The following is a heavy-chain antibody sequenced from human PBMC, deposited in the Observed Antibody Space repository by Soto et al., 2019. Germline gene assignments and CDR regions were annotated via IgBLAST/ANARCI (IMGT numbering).Heavy chain of an antibody. CDR1: GFTFSSYA. D-gene: IGHD2-2*01. Sequence: EVLLLDSGGGLVQPGGSLRLSCAASGFTFSSYAMSWVRQAPGKGLEWVSAVSGSGGSTHYADSVKGRFTISRDNSKKMLYLQMNSLRAEDTAVNYCARPEGYCTSSSCIGWFDPWGQGTLVTVSS. J-gene: IGHJ5*02. CDR2: VSGSGGST. V-gene: IGHV3-23*01. CDR3: ARPEGYCTSSSCIGWFDP.